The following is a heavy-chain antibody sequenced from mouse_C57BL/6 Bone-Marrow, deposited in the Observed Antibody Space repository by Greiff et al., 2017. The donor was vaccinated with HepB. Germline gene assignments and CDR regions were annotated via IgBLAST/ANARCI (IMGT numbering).Heavy chain of an antibody. CDR3: ARSCPLITTVVAGDY. Sequence: QVQLQQSGAELVRPGTSVKVSCKASGYAFTNYLIEWVKQRPGQGLEWIGVINPGSGGTNYNEKFKGKATLTADKSSSTAYMQLSSLTSEYSAVYFCARSCPLITTVVAGDYWGQGTTLTVSS. CDR1: GYAFTNYL. D-gene: IGHD1-1*01. CDR2: INPGSGGT. V-gene: IGHV1-54*01. J-gene: IGHJ2*01.